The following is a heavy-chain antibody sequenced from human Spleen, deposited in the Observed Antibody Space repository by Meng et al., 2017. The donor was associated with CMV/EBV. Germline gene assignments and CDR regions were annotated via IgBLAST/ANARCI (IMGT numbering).Heavy chain of an antibody. V-gene: IGHV3-21*01. CDR2: ISSSSSYI. CDR3: ARLIYYYDSSGYLPYWIFDY. D-gene: IGHD3-22*01. Sequence: MHWVRQASGKGLEWVSSISSSSSYIYYADSVKGRFTISRDNAKNSLYLQMNSLRAEDTAVYYCARLIYYYDSSGYLPYWIFDYWGQGTLVTVSS. J-gene: IGHJ4*02.